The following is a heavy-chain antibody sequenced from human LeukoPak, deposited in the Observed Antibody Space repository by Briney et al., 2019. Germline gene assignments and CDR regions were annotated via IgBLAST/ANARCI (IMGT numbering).Heavy chain of an antibody. CDR2: ISAYTGNT. V-gene: IGHV1-18*01. D-gene: IGHD3-9*01. J-gene: IGHJ4*02. CDR3: ARGFHIFTGYYEDYFDY. CDR1: GYTFTSYG. Sequence: ASVKVSCNASGYTFTSYGISWVRQAPGQGLEWMGGISAYTGNTNYAQKLQGRVTMTTDTSTSTAYMELRSLRSDDTAVYYCARGFHIFTGYYEDYFDYWGQGTLVTVSS.